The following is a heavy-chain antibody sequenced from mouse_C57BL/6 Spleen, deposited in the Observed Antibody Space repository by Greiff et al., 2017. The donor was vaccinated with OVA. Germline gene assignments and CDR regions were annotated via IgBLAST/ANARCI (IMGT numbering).Heavy chain of an antibody. D-gene: IGHD2-10*01. CDR2: IDPETGGT. Sequence: QVQLQQSGAELVRPGASVTLSCKASGYTFTDYEMHWVKQTPVHGLEWIGAIDPETGGTAYNQKFKGKAILTADKSSSTAYMELRSLTSEDSAVYYCTRWSLQFLFDGWGQGTTLTVSS. CDR3: TRWSLQFLFDG. J-gene: IGHJ2*01. CDR1: GYTFTDYE. V-gene: IGHV1-15*01.